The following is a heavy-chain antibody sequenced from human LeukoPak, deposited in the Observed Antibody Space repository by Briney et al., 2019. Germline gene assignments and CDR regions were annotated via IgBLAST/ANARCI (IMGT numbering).Heavy chain of an antibody. CDR1: GGSISSYY. Sequence: SETLSLTCTVSGGSISSYYWSWIRQPPGKGLEWIGYIYYSGSTNYNPSLKSRVTISVDTSKNQFSLKLSSVTAADTAVYYCARSSSWYVFFDYWGQGTLVTVSS. J-gene: IGHJ4*02. CDR3: ARSSSWYVFFDY. CDR2: IYYSGST. V-gene: IGHV4-59*01. D-gene: IGHD6-13*01.